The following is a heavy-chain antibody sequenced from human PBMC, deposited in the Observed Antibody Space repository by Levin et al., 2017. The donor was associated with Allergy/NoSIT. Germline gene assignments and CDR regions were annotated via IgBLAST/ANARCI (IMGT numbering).Heavy chain of an antibody. V-gene: IGHV4-34*01. CDR3: ARGLSYGYLDPHLPYYMDV. Sequence: RSSETLSLTCAVYGGSFSGYYWSWIRQPPGKGLEWIGEINHSGSTNYNPSLKSRVTISVDTSKNQFSLKLSSVTAADTAVYYCARGLSYGYLDPHLPYYMDVWGKGTTVTVSS. J-gene: IGHJ6*03. CDR1: GGSFSGYY. CDR2: INHSGST. D-gene: IGHD5-18*01.